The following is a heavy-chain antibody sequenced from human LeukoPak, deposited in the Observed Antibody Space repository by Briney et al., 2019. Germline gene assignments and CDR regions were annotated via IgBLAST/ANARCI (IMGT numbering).Heavy chain of an antibody. V-gene: IGHV3-23*01. D-gene: IGHD2-15*01. CDR3: AKDKSRVGTSTAYAFDI. CDR1: GFTFSSYA. J-gene: IGHJ3*02. Sequence: GGSLRLSCAASGFTFSSYAMSWVRQAPGKGLEWVSAISGSGGSTYYADSVKGRFTISRDNSKNTLYLQMNSLRAEDTAVYYCAKDKSRVGTSTAYAFDIWGQGTMVTVSS. CDR2: ISGSGGST.